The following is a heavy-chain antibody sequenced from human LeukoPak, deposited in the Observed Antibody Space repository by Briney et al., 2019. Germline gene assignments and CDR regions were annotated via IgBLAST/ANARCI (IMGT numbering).Heavy chain of an antibody. CDR3: ARDYDSSGYSPIAFDY. V-gene: IGHV1-69*05. CDR1: GGTFSSYA. J-gene: IGHJ4*02. D-gene: IGHD3-22*01. CDR2: IIPIFGTA. Sequence: SVRVSCKASGGTFSSYAISWVRQAPGQGLEWMGRIIPIFGTANYAQKFQGRVTITTDESTSTAYMELSSLRSEDTAVYYCARDYDSSGYSPIAFDYWGQGTLVTVSS.